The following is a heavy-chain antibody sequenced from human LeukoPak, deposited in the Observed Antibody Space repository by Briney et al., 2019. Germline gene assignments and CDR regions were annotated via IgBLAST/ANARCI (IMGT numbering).Heavy chain of an antibody. CDR3: TRNSGWYGIT. D-gene: IGHD6-19*01. J-gene: IGHJ4*02. Sequence: GGSLRLSCTGSGFVLSSYEMTWFRQAPGKGLEWVSSVDYSGDSPHYADSVKGRFTIPRDNTKNILYLQLSSLRVEDTAVYYCTRNSGWYGITWGQGTLVAVSS. V-gene: IGHV3-23*01. CDR2: VDYSGDSP. CDR1: GFVLSSYE.